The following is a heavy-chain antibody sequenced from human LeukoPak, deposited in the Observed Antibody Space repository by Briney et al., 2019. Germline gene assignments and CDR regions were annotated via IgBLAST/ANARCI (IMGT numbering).Heavy chain of an antibody. CDR2: IYYSGST. D-gene: IGHD3-22*01. CDR1: GGSISSYY. J-gene: IGHJ6*02. Sequence: SETLSLTCTVSGGSISSYYWSWIRQPPGKGLEWIGYIYYSGSTNYNPSLKSRVTISVDTSKNQFSLKLSSVTAADTAVYYCARDNVYYYDSSGYYXVGMDVWGQGTTVTVSS. V-gene: IGHV4-59*01. CDR3: ARDNVYYYDSSGYYXVGMDV.